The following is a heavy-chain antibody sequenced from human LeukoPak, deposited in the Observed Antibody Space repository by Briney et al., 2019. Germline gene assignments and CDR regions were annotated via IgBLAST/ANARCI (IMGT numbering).Heavy chain of an antibody. V-gene: IGHV5-51*01. CDR1: GYSFTSYW. J-gene: IGHJ4*02. D-gene: IGHD5-12*01. Sequence: GESLKISCKGSGYSFTSYWIGWVRQMPGKGLEWMGIIYPGDSDTRYSPSFQGQVTISADKSISTAYLRWSSLKASDTAMYYCARRRGISGYDFQYYFDYWGQGTLVTVSS. CDR3: ARRRGISGYDFQYYFDY. CDR2: IYPGDSDT.